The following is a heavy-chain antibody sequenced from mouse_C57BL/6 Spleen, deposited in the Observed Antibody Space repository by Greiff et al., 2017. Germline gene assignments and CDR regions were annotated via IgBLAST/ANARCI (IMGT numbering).Heavy chain of an antibody. J-gene: IGHJ2*01. CDR2: IDPSDSYT. V-gene: IGHV1-59*01. Sequence: QVQLQQPGAELVRPGTSVKLSCKASGYTFTSYRMHWVKQRPGQGLEWIGVIDPSDSYTNYNQKFKGKATLTVDTSSSTAYMQLSSLTSEDSAVYYCARENSSGYFYFDYWGQGTTLTVSS. CDR3: ARENSSGYFYFDY. D-gene: IGHD3-2*02. CDR1: GYTFTSYR.